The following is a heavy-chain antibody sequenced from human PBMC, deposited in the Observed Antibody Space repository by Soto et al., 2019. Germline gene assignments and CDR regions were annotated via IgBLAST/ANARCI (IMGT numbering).Heavy chain of an antibody. V-gene: IGHV3-30-3*01. Sequence: QVQLVESGGGVVQPGRSLRLSCAASGFTFSSHAMHWVRQAPGKGLEWVAVISYDGSNKYSADSVKGRFTISRDNSKKKLCLQMNSLRGEETAVYYCARDGGPRGMATIARGYFFYGMDVWGKGTTVTVSS. J-gene: IGHJ6*04. D-gene: IGHD5-12*01. CDR1: GFTFSSHA. CDR2: ISYDGSNK. CDR3: ARDGGPRGMATIARGYFFYGMDV.